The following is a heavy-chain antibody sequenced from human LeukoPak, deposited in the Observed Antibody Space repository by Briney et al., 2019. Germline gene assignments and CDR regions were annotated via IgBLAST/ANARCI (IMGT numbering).Heavy chain of an antibody. Sequence: GGSLRLSCTVSGFTFSSHAMTWVRQAPGKGLEWVSTISNGGGSTYYADSVKGRFTISRDNSKNTLYLQMNSLRAEDTAVYYCAKWVVVPAASLYYYYGMDVWGQGTTVTVSS. V-gene: IGHV3-23*01. D-gene: IGHD2-2*01. J-gene: IGHJ6*02. CDR1: GFTFSSHA. CDR2: ISNGGGST. CDR3: AKWVVVPAASLYYYYGMDV.